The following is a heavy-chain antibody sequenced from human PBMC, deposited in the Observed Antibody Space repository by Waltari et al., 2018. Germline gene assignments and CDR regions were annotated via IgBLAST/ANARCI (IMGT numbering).Heavy chain of an antibody. CDR1: GGPFSSYA. V-gene: IGHV1-69*01. J-gene: IGHJ5*02. D-gene: IGHD3-3*01. CDR3: ARDPSVYYDFWSGTNWFDP. Sequence: QVQLVQSGAEVKKPGSSVKVSCKASGGPFSSYAISWVRQAPGQGLEWMGGIIPIFGTANYAQKFQGRVTITADESTSTAYMELSSLRSEDTAVYYCARDPSVYYDFWSGTNWFDPWGQGTLVTVSS. CDR2: IIPIFGTA.